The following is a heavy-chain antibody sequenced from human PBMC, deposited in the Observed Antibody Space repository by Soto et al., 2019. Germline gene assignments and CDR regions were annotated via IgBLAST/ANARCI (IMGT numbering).Heavy chain of an antibody. D-gene: IGHD4-17*01. Sequence: QITLKESGPMLVKPTQTLTLTCTFSGFSLSTSGVGVGWIRQPPGKALEWLALIYWDDDKRYSPSLKSRLTITKDTSKNQVVLTMTNMDPVDTATYYCAHYGDYRTAFDIWGQGTMVTVSS. V-gene: IGHV2-5*02. CDR3: AHYGDYRTAFDI. CDR1: GFSLSTSGVG. J-gene: IGHJ3*02. CDR2: IYWDDDK.